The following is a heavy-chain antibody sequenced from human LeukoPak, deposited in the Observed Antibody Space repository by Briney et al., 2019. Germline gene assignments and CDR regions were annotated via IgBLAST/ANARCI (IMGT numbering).Heavy chain of an antibody. CDR3: ARGSVLYDYDAFDI. D-gene: IGHD5-12*01. J-gene: IGHJ3*02. Sequence: PGGSLRLSCAASGFTFSNYWMSWVRQTPGKGLEWVANIKQDGSEKCSVDSEKGRFTISRDNAKNSLYLQMNSLRAEDTAVYYCARGSVLYDYDAFDIWGQGTPVTVSS. V-gene: IGHV3-7*01. CDR1: GFTFSNYW. CDR2: IKQDGSEK.